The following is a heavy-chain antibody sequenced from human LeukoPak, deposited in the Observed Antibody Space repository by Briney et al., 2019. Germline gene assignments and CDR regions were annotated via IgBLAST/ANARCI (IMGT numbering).Heavy chain of an antibody. V-gene: IGHV3-53*01. CDR3: ARDYYDNSGYPTPFDY. D-gene: IGHD3-22*01. Sequence: GGSLRLSCVASGFTVSSNYMSWVRQAPGKGLEWVSVIYSGGSTYYADSVKGRFTISRDTSKNTVYLQMNSQRAEDTAVYYCARDYYDNSGYPTPFDYWGQGTLVTVSS. CDR2: IYSGGST. CDR1: GFTVSSNY. J-gene: IGHJ4*02.